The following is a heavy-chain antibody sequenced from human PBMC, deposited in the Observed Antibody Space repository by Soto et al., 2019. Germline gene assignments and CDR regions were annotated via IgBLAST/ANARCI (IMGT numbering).Heavy chain of an antibody. CDR3: ARGDGSKANDAFDI. D-gene: IGHD1-26*01. CDR1: GYIFTSYY. Sequence: GASVKVSCKASGYIFTSYYMHWVRQAPGQGLEWMGWINPNSGGTNYAQKFQGWVTMTRDTSISTAYMELSRLRSDDTAVYYCARGDGSKANDAFDIWGQGTMVTVSS. CDR2: INPNSGGT. J-gene: IGHJ3*02. V-gene: IGHV1-2*04.